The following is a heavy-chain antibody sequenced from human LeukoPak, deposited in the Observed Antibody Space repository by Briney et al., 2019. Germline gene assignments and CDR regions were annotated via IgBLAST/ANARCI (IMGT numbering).Heavy chain of an antibody. V-gene: IGHV4-59*01. CDR3: ARGRCRNSGCRPYFDY. CDR2: ISDIGSI. D-gene: IGHD3-22*01. Sequence: SETLSLTCTVSGGSISSYYWSWIRQPPGKGLEWIAYISDIGSINYNPSLKSRVTISTDTSKSQFSLNLRSVTAEDTGIYYCARGRCRNSGCRPYFDYWGQGTQVTVSS. CDR1: GGSISSYY. J-gene: IGHJ4*02.